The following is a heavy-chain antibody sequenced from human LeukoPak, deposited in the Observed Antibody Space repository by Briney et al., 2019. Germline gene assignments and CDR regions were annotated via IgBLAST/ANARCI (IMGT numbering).Heavy chain of an antibody. V-gene: IGHV4-59*12. CDR2: VFYSGTT. CDR3: ARERHYAFDY. J-gene: IGHJ4*02. D-gene: IGHD3-16*01. CDR1: GGSISNYS. Sequence: SETLSLTCTVSGGSISNYSWSWIRQPPGKGLEWIGYVFYSGTTSYNPSLKSRVAISIDTSKNQFSLKLSSVTAADTAVYFCARERHYAFDYWGRGTLVTVSS.